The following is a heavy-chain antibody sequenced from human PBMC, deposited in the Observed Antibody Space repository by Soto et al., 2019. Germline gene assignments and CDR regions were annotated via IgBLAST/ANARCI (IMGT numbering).Heavy chain of an antibody. CDR1: GDSVTSTSYY. CDR2: SYYNGDT. Sequence: SETLSLTCTVSGDSVTSTSYYWSWVRQSPGKGLEWIGCSYYNGDTNYNPSLKSRVTISVDTSKNQFSLNLTSVTAADTGVYYCAREGGVLRLSNWFDSWGQGIQVTVSS. D-gene: IGHD3-3*01. V-gene: IGHV4-61*01. J-gene: IGHJ5*01. CDR3: AREGGVLRLSNWFDS.